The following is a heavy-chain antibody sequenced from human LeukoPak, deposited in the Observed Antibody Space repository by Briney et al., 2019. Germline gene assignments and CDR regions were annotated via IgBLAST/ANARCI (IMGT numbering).Heavy chain of an antibody. J-gene: IGHJ3*02. V-gene: IGHV4-61*02. CDR1: GGSISSGSYY. CDR2: IYTSGST. D-gene: IGHD4-23*01. CDR3: ASDYGGNFPDALDI. Sequence: SETLSLTCTVSGGSISSGSYYWRWIRQPAGKGLEWIGRIYTSGSTNYNPSLKSRVTISVDTSKNQFSLKLSSVTAADTAVYYCASDYGGNFPDALDIWGQGTMVTVSS.